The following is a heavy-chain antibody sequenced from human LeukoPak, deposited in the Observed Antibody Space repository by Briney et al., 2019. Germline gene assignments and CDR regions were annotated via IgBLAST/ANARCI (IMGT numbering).Heavy chain of an antibody. CDR1: GGSVSSGSYY. J-gene: IGHJ4*02. CDR3: AGVYGSGSQDDY. Sequence: PSETLSLTCTVSGGSVSSGSYYWSWIRQPPGKGLEWIGYIYYSGSTNYNPSLKSRVTISVDTSKNQFSLKLSSVTAADTAVYYCAGVYGSGSQDDYWGQGTLVTVSS. CDR2: IYYSGST. D-gene: IGHD3-10*01. V-gene: IGHV4-61*01.